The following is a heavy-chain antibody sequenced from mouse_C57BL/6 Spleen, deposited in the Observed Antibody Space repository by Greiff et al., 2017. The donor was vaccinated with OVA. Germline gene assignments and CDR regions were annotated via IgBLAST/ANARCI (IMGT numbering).Heavy chain of an antibody. Sequence: QVQLQQSGAELVKPGASVKISCKASGYAFSSYWMNWVKQRPGKGLEWIGQIYPGDGDTNYNGKFKGKATLTADKSSSTAYMQLSSLTSEDSAVYFCARERGGLDGYPYYFDYWGQGTTLTVSS. CDR3: ARERGGLDGYPYYFDY. V-gene: IGHV1-80*01. CDR2: IYPGDGDT. D-gene: IGHD2-3*01. CDR1: GYAFSSYW. J-gene: IGHJ2*01.